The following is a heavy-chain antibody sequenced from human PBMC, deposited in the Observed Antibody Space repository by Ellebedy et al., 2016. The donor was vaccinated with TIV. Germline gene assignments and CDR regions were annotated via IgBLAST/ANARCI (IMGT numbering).Heavy chain of an antibody. Sequence: SGPTLEKPTQTLTLTCTFSVFSFSDPGVGVGWIRQPPGKALEWLGFVYWDDDKRYSPSLKSRLTITKDTSKNQVVLIMSNMDPVDTATYYCAHRRDDYDYIWGGYRHDAFDIWGQGTVVTVSS. D-gene: IGHD3-16*02. CDR1: VFSFSDPGVG. J-gene: IGHJ3*02. CDR2: VYWDDDK. CDR3: AHRRDDYDYIWGGYRHDAFDI. V-gene: IGHV2-5*02.